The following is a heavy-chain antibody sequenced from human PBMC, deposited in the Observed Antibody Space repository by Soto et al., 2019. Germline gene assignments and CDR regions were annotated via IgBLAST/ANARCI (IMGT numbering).Heavy chain of an antibody. CDR1: GYTFTSYD. V-gene: IGHV1-8*01. D-gene: IGHD6-13*01. CDR3: ARGRTGYSSSWYWFDP. Sequence: QVQLVQSGAEVKKPGASVKVSCKASGYTFTSYDINWVRQATGQGLEWMGWMNPNSGNTGYAQKFQGRVTMTRNTSISTAYMELSSLRSEDTAVYYGARGRTGYSSSWYWFDPWGQGTLVTVSS. J-gene: IGHJ5*02. CDR2: MNPNSGNT.